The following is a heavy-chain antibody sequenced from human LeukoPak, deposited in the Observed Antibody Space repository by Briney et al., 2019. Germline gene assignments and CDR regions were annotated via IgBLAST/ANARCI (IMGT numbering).Heavy chain of an antibody. V-gene: IGHV3-30*02. CDR2: MRNDGSQI. D-gene: IGHD5-12*01. J-gene: IGHJ4*02. Sequence: GGSLRLSCVASGFTFSNYDMHWVRQAPGKGLEWVASMRNDGSQIYHADSVKGRFTISRYNSKNTLYLQMNSLRAEDTAVYYCARDARSGYSGYDYWGQGTLVTVSS. CDR1: GFTFSNYD. CDR3: ARDARSGYSGYDY.